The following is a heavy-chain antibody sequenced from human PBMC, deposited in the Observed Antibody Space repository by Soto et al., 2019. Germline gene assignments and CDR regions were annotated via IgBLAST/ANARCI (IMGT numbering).Heavy chain of an antibody. CDR1: GDSISNSRFY. D-gene: IGHD3-22*01. CDR3: ARDYFDSSDYTTNWFDP. V-gene: IGHV4-39*01. CDR2: IYHTGNA. Sequence: QLQLQESGPRLVKSSETLSLTCGVSGDSISNSRFYWAWIRQPPGEGLEWIGSIYHTGNAYYNPSLNSRVTISVDTSKNQFSLKVTSVTAADTALYYCARDYFDSSDYTTNWFDPWGQGTLVTVSS. J-gene: IGHJ5*02.